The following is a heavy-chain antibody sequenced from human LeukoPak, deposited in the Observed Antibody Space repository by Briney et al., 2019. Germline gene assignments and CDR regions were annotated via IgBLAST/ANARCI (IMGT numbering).Heavy chain of an antibody. D-gene: IGHD6-13*01. Sequence: PSETLSLTCAVYGGSFSGYYWSWIRQPPGKGLEWIGEINHSGSTNYNPSLKSRVTISVDTSKNQFSLKLSSVTAADTAVYYCARYPRGGYDPAAAGTRGFDPWGQGTLVTVSS. CDR3: ARYPRGGYDPAAAGTRGFDP. CDR2: INHSGST. CDR1: GGSFSGYY. J-gene: IGHJ5*02. V-gene: IGHV4-34*01.